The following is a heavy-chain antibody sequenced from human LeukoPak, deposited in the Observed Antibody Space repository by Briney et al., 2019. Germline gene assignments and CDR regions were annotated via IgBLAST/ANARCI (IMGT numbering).Heavy chain of an antibody. J-gene: IGHJ4*02. D-gene: IGHD6-13*01. Sequence: SDTLSLTCTLYGGSLRSTNYYWGWIRQPPWKGLEWIGSIHYSGSTYYNPSLKSRVTIYGDTSNQFSLKLSSVTAADTAMYYCARLSIAADGGYWGQGTLVTVSS. CDR1: GGSLRSTNYY. CDR2: IHYSGST. CDR3: ARLSIAADGGY. V-gene: IGHV4-39*01.